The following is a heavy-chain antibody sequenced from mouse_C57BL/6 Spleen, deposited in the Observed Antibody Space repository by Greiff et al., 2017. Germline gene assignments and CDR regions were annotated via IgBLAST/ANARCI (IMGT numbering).Heavy chain of an antibody. CDR1: GYTFTSYW. V-gene: IGHV1-61*01. D-gene: IGHD1-1*01. CDR3: ARDVYSGSSPFDY. Sequence: QVQLQQPGAELVRPGSSVKLSCKASGYTFTSYWMDWVKQRPGQGLEWIGNINPSDSETHYNQKFKDKATLTVDKSSSTAYMQLSSLTSEDSAVYYCARDVYSGSSPFDYWGQGTTLTVSS. CDR2: INPSDSET. J-gene: IGHJ2*01.